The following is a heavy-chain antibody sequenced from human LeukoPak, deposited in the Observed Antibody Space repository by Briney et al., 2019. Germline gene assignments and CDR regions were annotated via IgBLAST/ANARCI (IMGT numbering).Heavy chain of an antibody. D-gene: IGHD2-2*01. J-gene: IGHJ4*02. CDR2: INPSGGST. CDR1: GYTFTSYY. CDR3: ARGLGYCSSTSCSPYDY. V-gene: IGHV1-46*01. Sequence: ASVKVSSKPSGYTFTSYYMQWVRQPPGQGLEWMGIINPSGGSTSYPQKFQGRVTMTRDTSTSTVYMELSSLRSEDTAVYYCARGLGYCSSTSCSPYDYWGQGTLVTVSS.